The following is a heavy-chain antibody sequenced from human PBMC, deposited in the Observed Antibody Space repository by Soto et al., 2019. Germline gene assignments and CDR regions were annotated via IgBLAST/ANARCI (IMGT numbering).Heavy chain of an antibody. CDR1: GFTFSSYS. CDR2: FRGSGDDGTT. J-gene: IGHJ4*02. Sequence: GGSLRLSCAASGFTFSSYSMSWVRQAPGKGLEWVSGFRGSGDDGTTYYADSVKGRFTISRDNSKNMLFLQMNSLRAEDTAVYFCAKEQTTGAHYALDYWSQGTLVTVSS. D-gene: IGHD2-8*02. CDR3: AKEQTTGAHYALDY. V-gene: IGHV3-23*01.